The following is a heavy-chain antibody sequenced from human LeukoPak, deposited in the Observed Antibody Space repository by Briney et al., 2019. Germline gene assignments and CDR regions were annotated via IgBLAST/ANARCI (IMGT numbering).Heavy chain of an antibody. V-gene: IGHV4-39*07. CDR3: AREGDYYDTSGTLDY. Sequence: SETLFLTCTVSGGSISSSSYNWGWIRQPPGKGLEWIGEINHSGSTNYNPSLKSRVTISVDTSKNQFSLKLSSVTAADTAVYYCAREGDYYDTSGTLDYWGQGTLVTVSS. CDR1: GGSISSSSYN. CDR2: INHSGST. J-gene: IGHJ4*02. D-gene: IGHD3-22*01.